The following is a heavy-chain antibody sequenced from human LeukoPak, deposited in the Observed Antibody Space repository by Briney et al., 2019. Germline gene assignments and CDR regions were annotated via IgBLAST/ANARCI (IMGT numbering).Heavy chain of an antibody. J-gene: IGHJ4*02. V-gene: IGHV3-11*01. CDR3: ARVRGYDFWSGYFDY. Sequence: GGSLRLSCAVSGFTFSDYYMSWIRQAPGKGLGWVSYISSSGSTIYYADSVKGRFTISRDNAKNSLYLQMNSLRAEDTAVYYCARVRGYDFWSGYFDYWGQGTLVTVSS. CDR1: GFTFSDYY. D-gene: IGHD3-3*01. CDR2: ISSSGSTI.